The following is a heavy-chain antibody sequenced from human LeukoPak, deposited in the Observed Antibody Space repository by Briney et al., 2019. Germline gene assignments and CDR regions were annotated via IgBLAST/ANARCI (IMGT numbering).Heavy chain of an antibody. D-gene: IGHD3-22*01. J-gene: IGHJ4*02. Sequence: GGSLRLSCAASGFTVSDHYMSWIRQAPGKGLEWVSYLSSSGITIEYADSVKGRFTISRDNANNSLYLQMNSLRAEDTAVYYCARDTGAESSGYYPGIDYWGQGTLVTVSS. CDR1: GFTVSDHY. CDR2: LSSSGITI. V-gene: IGHV3-11*04. CDR3: ARDTGAESSGYYPGIDY.